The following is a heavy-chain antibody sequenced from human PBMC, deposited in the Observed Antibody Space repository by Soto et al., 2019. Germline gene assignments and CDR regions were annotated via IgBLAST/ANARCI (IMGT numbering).Heavy chain of an antibody. D-gene: IGHD4-17*01. CDR1: GGSISSSSYY. Sequence: SETLSLTCTVSGGSISSSSYYWGWIRQPPGKGLEWIGSIYYSGSTSYNPSLKSRVTISVDTSKNQFSLKLSSVTAADTAVYYCARQGAYGDYLDYWGQGTLVTVSS. J-gene: IGHJ4*02. V-gene: IGHV4-39*01. CDR2: IYYSGST. CDR3: ARQGAYGDYLDY.